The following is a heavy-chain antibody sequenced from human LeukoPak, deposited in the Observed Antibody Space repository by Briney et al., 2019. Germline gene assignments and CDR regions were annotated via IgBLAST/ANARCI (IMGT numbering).Heavy chain of an antibody. V-gene: IGHV3-30*03. Sequence: GGSLRLSCAASGFTFISYGMHWVRQAPGKGLEWVAVISYDGSNKYYADSVKGRFIISRDNSKNTLYLQMNSLRAEDTAVYYCARDGSSSWYAWFDPWGQGTLVTVSS. CDR1: GFTFISYG. J-gene: IGHJ5*02. CDR2: ISYDGSNK. D-gene: IGHD6-13*01. CDR3: ARDGSSSWYAWFDP.